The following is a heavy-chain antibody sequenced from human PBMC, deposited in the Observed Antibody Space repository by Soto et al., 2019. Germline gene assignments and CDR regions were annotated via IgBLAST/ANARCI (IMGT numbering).Heavy chain of an antibody. V-gene: IGHV3-15*01. Sequence: GGSLRLSCAASGFTFSNAWMSWVRQAPGKGLEWVGRIKSKADGGTTDYAAPVKGRFTISRDDSKNTLYLQMNSLKTEDTAVYYCTTDPPGGLKGVVPWGQGTLVTVSS. CDR3: TTDPPGGLKGVVP. CDR2: IKSKADGGTT. CDR1: GFTFSNAW. J-gene: IGHJ5*02. D-gene: IGHD3-3*01.